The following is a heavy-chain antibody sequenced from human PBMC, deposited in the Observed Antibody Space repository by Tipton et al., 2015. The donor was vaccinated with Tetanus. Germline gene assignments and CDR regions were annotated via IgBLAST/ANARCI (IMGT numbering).Heavy chain of an antibody. CDR1: GDSISSGPYS. J-gene: IGHJ4*02. Sequence: TLSLTCTVSGDSISSGPYSWSWLRQHPGKGLELIGYIYYSGSTFYNPSLKSRVTISVDTSKNQFSLKLDSVTAADAAVYYCARPGVGGYTGYYFDFWGQGTVVTVSS. V-gene: IGHV4-30-4*01. CDR3: ARPGVGGYTGYYFDF. CDR2: IYYSGST. D-gene: IGHD5-12*01.